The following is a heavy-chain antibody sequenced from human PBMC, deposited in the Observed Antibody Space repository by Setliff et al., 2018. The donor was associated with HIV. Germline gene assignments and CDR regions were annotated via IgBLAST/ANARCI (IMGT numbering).Heavy chain of an antibody. CDR2: INHSGST. V-gene: IGHV4-34*01. CDR3: ARFRCYRYGYRYYYYYMDV. CDR1: GVSISSQY. Sequence: SETLSLTCAVSGVSISSQYWSWIRQPPGKGLEWIGEINHSGSTNYNPSLKSRVTLSVDTSKNQFSLKLSSVTAADTAVYYCARFRCYRYGYRYYYYYMDVWGKGTTVTVSS. D-gene: IGHD5-18*01. J-gene: IGHJ6*03.